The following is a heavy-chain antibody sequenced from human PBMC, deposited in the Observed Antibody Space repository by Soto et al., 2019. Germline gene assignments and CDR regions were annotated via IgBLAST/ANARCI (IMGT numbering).Heavy chain of an antibody. V-gene: IGHV3-33*06. CDR2: IRYDGSNQ. Sequence: QEQLVESGGGVVQPGRSLRLSCAASGFSFTTYGLHWVRQAPGKGLEWVAVIRYDGSNQYYADSVKGRFTISRDNSKNILYLEMNSLRVDDTAVYYCVKDHCGGDCYSDPYFDYWGQGTLVTVSS. D-gene: IGHD2-21*02. CDR1: GFSFTTYG. CDR3: VKDHCGGDCYSDPYFDY. J-gene: IGHJ4*02.